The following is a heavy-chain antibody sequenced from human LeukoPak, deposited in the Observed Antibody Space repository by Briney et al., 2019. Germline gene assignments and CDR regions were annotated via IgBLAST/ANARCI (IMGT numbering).Heavy chain of an antibody. D-gene: IGHD1-14*01. CDR1: GYTFTSYY. Sequence: SVKVSCKASGYTFTSYYMHWVRQAPGQGLEWMGGIIPIFGTANYAQKFQGRVTITADESTSTAYMELSSLRSEDTAVYYCARAGMARINWFDPWGQGTLVTVSS. CDR2: IIPIFGTA. CDR3: ARAGMARINWFDP. J-gene: IGHJ5*02. V-gene: IGHV1-69*13.